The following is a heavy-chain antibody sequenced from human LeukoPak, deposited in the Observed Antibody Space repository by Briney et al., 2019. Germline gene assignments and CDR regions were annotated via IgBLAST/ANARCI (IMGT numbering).Heavy chain of an antibody. Sequence: SVKVPCKASGGTFISYTISWVRQAPGQGLEWMGRIIPILGIANYAQKFQGRVTITADQSTSTDYMELSRVRSEDTAVYYCAREGDIVVVPAATPTPRVFDYWGQGTLVTVSS. CDR2: IIPILGIA. CDR1: GGTFISYT. CDR3: AREGDIVVVPAATPTPRVFDY. V-gene: IGHV1-69*04. J-gene: IGHJ4*02. D-gene: IGHD2-2*02.